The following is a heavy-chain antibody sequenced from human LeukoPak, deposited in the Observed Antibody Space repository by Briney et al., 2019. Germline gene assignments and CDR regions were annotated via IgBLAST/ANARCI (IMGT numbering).Heavy chain of an antibody. CDR3: AKDMYYYGSGSHYPPQLLDAFEI. CDR2: ISASGGST. Sequence: GGSLRLSCAASGFTFSSSAMSWVRQVPGKGLEWVSGISASGGSTYYADSVRGRFTISRDNSKNTLYVQMNSLRDEDTAVYYCAKDMYYYGSGSHYPPQLLDAFEIWGQGTMVTVSS. CDR1: GFTFSSSA. J-gene: IGHJ3*02. D-gene: IGHD3-10*01. V-gene: IGHV3-23*01.